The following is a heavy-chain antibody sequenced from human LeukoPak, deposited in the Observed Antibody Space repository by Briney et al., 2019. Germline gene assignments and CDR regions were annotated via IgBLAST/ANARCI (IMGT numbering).Heavy chain of an antibody. V-gene: IGHV3-7*04. D-gene: IGHD3-10*01. CDR3: ARRTPITMVRGVIPLYYFDY. CDR2: IKQDGSEK. Sequence: GGSLILSCAASGFTFSSYWMSWVRQAPGKGLEWVANIKQDGSEKYYVDSVKGRFTISRDNAKNSLYLQMNSLRAEDTAVYYCARRTPITMVRGVIPLYYFDYWGQGTLVTVSS. J-gene: IGHJ4*02. CDR1: GFTFSSYW.